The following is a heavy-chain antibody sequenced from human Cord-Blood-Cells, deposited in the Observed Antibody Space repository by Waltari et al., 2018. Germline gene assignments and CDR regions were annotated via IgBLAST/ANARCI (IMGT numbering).Heavy chain of an antibody. CDR1: GFTFRSYG. Sequence: QVQLVESGGGVVQPGRSLRLSCAASGFTFRSYGMHWVRQAPGKGLEWVAVISYDGSNKYYADSVKGRFTISRDNSKNTLYLQMNSLRAEDTAVYYCAKLGYGSVDAFDIWGQGTMVTVSS. V-gene: IGHV3-30*18. J-gene: IGHJ3*02. D-gene: IGHD3-10*01. CDR3: AKLGYGSVDAFDI. CDR2: ISYDGSNK.